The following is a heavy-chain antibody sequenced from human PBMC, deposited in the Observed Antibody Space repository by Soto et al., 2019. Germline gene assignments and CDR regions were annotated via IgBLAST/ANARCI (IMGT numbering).Heavy chain of an antibody. J-gene: IGHJ4*02. Sequence: LRLSCAASGFPFSDYAMHWVRQTPGRGPEWLALISFNGINTYYADSVKGRFTISRDNSKNTLFLHMTNLTAGDTALYFCAKGRPGVAAAPDYWGQGTLVTVSS. CDR1: GFPFSDYA. CDR2: ISFNGINT. D-gene: IGHD2-21*01. V-gene: IGHV3-30-3*01. CDR3: AKGRPGVAAAPDY.